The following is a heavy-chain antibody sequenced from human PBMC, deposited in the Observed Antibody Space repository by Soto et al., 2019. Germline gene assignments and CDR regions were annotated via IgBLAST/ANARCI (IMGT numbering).Heavy chain of an antibody. Sequence: PGGSLRLSCAASGFTFSSYAMSWVRQAPGKGLEWVSVISGSGGSTYYADSVKGRFTISRDNSKNTLYLQMNSLRAEDTAIYYCAKARGHDFWSGSTHQSYYFDYWGQGTLVTVSS. CDR2: ISGSGGST. CDR1: GFTFSSYA. D-gene: IGHD3-3*01. CDR3: AKARGHDFWSGSTHQSYYFDY. V-gene: IGHV3-23*01. J-gene: IGHJ4*02.